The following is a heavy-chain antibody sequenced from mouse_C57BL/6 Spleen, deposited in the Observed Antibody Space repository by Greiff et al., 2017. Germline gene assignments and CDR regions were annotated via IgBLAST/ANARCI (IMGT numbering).Heavy chain of an antibody. CDR3: ARYSSGLDY. Sequence: EVQLQQSGAELVKPGASVKLSCTASGFNIKDYYMHWVKQRTEQGLEWIGWIDPEDGDTKYAPKFQGKATITADTSSNTAYLQLSSLASEDAAVYYCARYSSGLDYWGQGTTLTVSS. CDR1: GFNIKDYY. D-gene: IGHD3-2*02. V-gene: IGHV14-2*01. J-gene: IGHJ2*01. CDR2: IDPEDGDT.